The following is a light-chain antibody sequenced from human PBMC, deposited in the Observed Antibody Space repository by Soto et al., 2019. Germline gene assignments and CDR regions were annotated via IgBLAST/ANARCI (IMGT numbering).Light chain of an antibody. CDR2: EVS. J-gene: IGLJ1*01. CDR3: RSYTSSSSLV. V-gene: IGLV2-14*01. CDR1: SSDVGAYNY. Sequence: QSALTQPASVSGSPGQSITISCTGTSSDVGAYNYVSWYQHHPGKAPKLMIYEVSNRPSGVSNRFSGSKSGNTASLTISGLQAEDEADYFCRSYTSSSSLVFGPGTKLTVL.